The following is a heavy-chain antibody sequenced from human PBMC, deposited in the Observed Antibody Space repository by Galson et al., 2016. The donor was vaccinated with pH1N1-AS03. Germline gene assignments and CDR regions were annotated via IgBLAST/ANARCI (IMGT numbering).Heavy chain of an antibody. CDR3: AKASAAAGTRTFDY. D-gene: IGHD6-13*01. J-gene: IGHJ4*02. CDR1: GYTFTTYD. Sequence: SVKVSCKASGYTFTTYDINWVRQAPGQGLEWMGWMNPDSGNTGYAPSFQGRVTITRDTSISTAYMELSSLRSEDTAVYYCAKASAAAGTRTFDYWGQGTLVTVSS. CDR2: MNPDSGNT. V-gene: IGHV1-8*03.